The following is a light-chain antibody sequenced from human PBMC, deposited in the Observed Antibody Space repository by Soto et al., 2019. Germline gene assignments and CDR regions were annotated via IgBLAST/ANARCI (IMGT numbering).Light chain of an antibody. V-gene: IGKV3-15*01. J-gene: IGKJ5*01. Sequence: EIVMTQSPATLSVSPGERATLSCRASQSFSSNLAWYQQKPGQAPRLLIYGASTRAAGIPARFSGSGSGTGFTLTISSLQSEDYAVYYCQQYNNWPLTFGQGTRLEIK. CDR1: QSFSSN. CDR2: GAS. CDR3: QQYNNWPLT.